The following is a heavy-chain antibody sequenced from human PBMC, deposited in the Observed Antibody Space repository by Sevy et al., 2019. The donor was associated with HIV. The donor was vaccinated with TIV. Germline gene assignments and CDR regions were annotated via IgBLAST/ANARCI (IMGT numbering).Heavy chain of an antibody. Sequence: GGSLRLSCAACGFSFSNAWMTWVRQAPGKGLEWVGRIKSKSDGGTIEYAAAVKCRVTMSREDSKTTLYMKKTSLKTVDTAVYYCTTNNVGEKEYYYGMDVWGQGTTVTVSS. J-gene: IGHJ6*02. CDR3: TTNNVGEKEYYYGMDV. D-gene: IGHD3-16*01. CDR1: GFSFSNAW. V-gene: IGHV3-15*01. CDR2: IKSKSDGGTI.